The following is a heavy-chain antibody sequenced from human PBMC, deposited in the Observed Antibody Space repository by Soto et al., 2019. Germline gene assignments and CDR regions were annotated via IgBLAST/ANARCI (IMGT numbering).Heavy chain of an antibody. CDR2: VSPGDSTT. CDR1: GYTFSNYY. D-gene: IGHD3-10*01. V-gene: IGHV1-46*01. CDR3: ARGGPQTERAYYQGDY. J-gene: IGHJ4*02. Sequence: GSSVKVCCKASGYTFSNYYIHWVRQAPGQGLEWMGIVSPGDSTTSYAQKYQGRVTMTEDTSTSTVYMELSSLTSEDTALYYCARGGPQTERAYYQGDYWGQGTLVTVSS.